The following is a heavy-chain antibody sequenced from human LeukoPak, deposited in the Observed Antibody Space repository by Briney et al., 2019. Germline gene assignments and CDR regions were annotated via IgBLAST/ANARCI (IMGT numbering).Heavy chain of an antibody. CDR3: ARVVAVAGDFDY. CDR2: ISSSSSYT. J-gene: IGHJ4*02. CDR1: GFTFSDYY. Sequence: SGGSLRLSCAASGFTFSDYYMSWIRQAPGKGLEWVSYISSSSSYTNYADSVKGRFTISRDNAKNSLYLQMNSLRAEDTAVYYCARVVAVAGDFDYWGQGTLVTVSS. V-gene: IGHV3-11*06. D-gene: IGHD6-19*01.